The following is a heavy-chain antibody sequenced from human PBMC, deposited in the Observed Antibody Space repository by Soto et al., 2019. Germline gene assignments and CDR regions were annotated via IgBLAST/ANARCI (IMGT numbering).Heavy chain of an antibody. D-gene: IGHD3-16*02. CDR1: GGSISSGDYY. J-gene: IGHJ3*02. CDR3: ARDRFYDYVWGSYRTAPDDAFDI. Sequence: LSLTCTVSGGSISSGDYYWSWIRQPPGKGLEWIGYIYYSGSTYYNPSLKSRVTISVDTSKNQFSLKLSSVTAADTAVYYCARDRFYDYVWGSYRTAPDDAFDIWGQGTMVTVSS. V-gene: IGHV4-30-4*01. CDR2: IYYSGST.